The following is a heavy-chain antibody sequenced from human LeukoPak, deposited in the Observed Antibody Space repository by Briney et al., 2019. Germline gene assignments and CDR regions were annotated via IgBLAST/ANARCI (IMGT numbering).Heavy chain of an antibody. Sequence: GGSLRLSCAASGFTFSSNYMSWVRQAPGKGLEWVSVIYSGGSTYYSASVKGRCTISRDHSKNTLYLQMNSLRAEDTAVYYCARVVPSTAYCGGDCYAPGAFDIWGQGTMVTVSS. CDR2: IYSGGST. J-gene: IGHJ3*02. CDR1: GFTFSSNY. CDR3: ARVVPSTAYCGGDCYAPGAFDI. D-gene: IGHD2-21*02. V-gene: IGHV3-53*01.